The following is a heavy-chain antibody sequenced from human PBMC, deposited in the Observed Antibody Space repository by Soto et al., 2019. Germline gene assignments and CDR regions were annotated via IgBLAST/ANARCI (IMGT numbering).Heavy chain of an antibody. J-gene: IGHJ6*02. CDR3: AKRVGSGWGRPHYYYYYGMDV. CDR1: GFTFSSYA. CDR2: ISGGGGST. V-gene: IGHV3-23*01. Sequence: GGSLRLSCAASGFTFSSYAMSWVRQAPGKGLEWVSAISGGGGSTYYADSVKGRFTISRDNSKNTLYLQMNSLRAEDTAVYYCAKRVGSGWGRPHYYYYYGMDVWGQGTTVTVSS. D-gene: IGHD6-19*01.